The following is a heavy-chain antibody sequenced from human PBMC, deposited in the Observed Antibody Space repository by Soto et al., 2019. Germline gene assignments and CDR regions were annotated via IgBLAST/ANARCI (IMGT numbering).Heavy chain of an antibody. Sequence: SVKVSCKASGGTFSSYAISWVRQAPGQGLEWMGGIIPIFGTANYAQKFQGRVTITADESTSTAYMELSSLRSEDTAVYYCARDPRHPDCGGDCSFRFDPRGQGTLVTVSS. D-gene: IGHD2-21*02. CDR1: GGTFSSYA. J-gene: IGHJ5*02. CDR3: ARDPRHPDCGGDCSFRFDP. V-gene: IGHV1-69*13. CDR2: IIPIFGTA.